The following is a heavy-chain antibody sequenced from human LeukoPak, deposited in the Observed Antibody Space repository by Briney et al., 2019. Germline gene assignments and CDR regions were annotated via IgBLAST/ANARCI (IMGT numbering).Heavy chain of an antibody. CDR1: GCTFTGYY. V-gene: IGHV1-2*06. CDR2: INPNSGGT. J-gene: IGHJ3*02. CDR3: ALNWGHDAFDI. Sequence: ASVKVSCKASGCTFTGYYMHWVRQAPGQGLEWMGRINPNSGGTNYAQKFQGRVTMTRDTSISTAYMELSRLRSDDTAVYYCALNWGHDAFDIWGQGTMVTVSS. D-gene: IGHD7-27*01.